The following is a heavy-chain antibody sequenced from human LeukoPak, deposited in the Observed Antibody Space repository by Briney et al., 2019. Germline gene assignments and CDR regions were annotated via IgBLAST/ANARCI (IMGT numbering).Heavy chain of an antibody. V-gene: IGHV4-34*01. Sequence: GSLRLSCAASGFTFSSYSMNWVRQAPGKGLEWIGEINHSGSTNYNPSLKSRVTISVDTSKNQFSLKLSSVTAADTAVYYCARARRYFDWPTTLGYFDYWGQGTLVTVSS. CDR3: ARARRYFDWPTTLGYFDY. CDR1: GFTFSSYS. J-gene: IGHJ4*02. CDR2: INHSGST. D-gene: IGHD3-9*01.